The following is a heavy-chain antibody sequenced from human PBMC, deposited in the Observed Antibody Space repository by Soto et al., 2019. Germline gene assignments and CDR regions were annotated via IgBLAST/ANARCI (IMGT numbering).Heavy chain of an antibody. CDR2: ISSSGSTI. CDR3: ARGDYGDYEVSYFDY. CDR1: GFTFSDYY. V-gene: IGHV3-11*04. Sequence: SGFTFSDYYMSWIRQAPGKGLEWVSYISSSGSTIYYADSVKGRFTISRDNSKNTLYLQMNSLRAEDTAVYYCARGDYGDYEVSYFDYWGQGTLVTSPQ. J-gene: IGHJ4*02. D-gene: IGHD4-17*01.